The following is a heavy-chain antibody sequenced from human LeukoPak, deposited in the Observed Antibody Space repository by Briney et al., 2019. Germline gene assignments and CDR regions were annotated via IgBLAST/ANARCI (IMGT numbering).Heavy chain of an antibody. CDR2: INNDGSAT. V-gene: IGHV3-74*01. CDR1: GFTFRSSW. Sequence: GGSLRLSCAASGFTFRSSWMHWVRQGPGKGLVWVSRINNDGSATTYADSVKGRFTISRDTAKNTVFLQMNSLRAEDTAVYYSARDVGYSAYAWGQGTLVTVSS. J-gene: IGHJ4*02. CDR3: ARDVGYSAYA. D-gene: IGHD5-12*01.